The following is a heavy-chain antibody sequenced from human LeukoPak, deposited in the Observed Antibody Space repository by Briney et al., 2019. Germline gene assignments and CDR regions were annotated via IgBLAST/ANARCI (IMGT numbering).Heavy chain of an antibody. V-gene: IGHV3-7*01. CDR3: ARDPGWVVAAKGDFDY. J-gene: IGHJ4*02. CDR2: IKQDGSEK. D-gene: IGHD2-15*01. CDR1: GFTFSSYW. Sequence: PGGSLRLSCAASGFTFSSYWMTWVRQAPGKGLEWVANIKQDGSEKYYVDSVKGRFTISRDNAKSSLYLQMNSLRAEDTAVYYCARDPGWVVAAKGDFDYWGQGALVTVSS.